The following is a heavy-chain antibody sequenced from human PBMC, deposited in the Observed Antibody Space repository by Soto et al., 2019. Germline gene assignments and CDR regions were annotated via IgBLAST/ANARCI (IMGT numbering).Heavy chain of an antibody. D-gene: IGHD4-17*01. CDR1: GFTFSSYS. CDR3: ARRVDYGGNSLDY. J-gene: IGHJ4*02. CDR2: ISSSSSYI. V-gene: IGHV3-21*01. Sequence: GGSLRLSCAASGFTFSSYSMNWVRQAPGKGLEWVSSISSSSSYIYYADSVKGRFTISRDNAKNSLYLQMNGLRAEDTAVYYCARRVDYGGNSLDYWGQGTLVTVS.